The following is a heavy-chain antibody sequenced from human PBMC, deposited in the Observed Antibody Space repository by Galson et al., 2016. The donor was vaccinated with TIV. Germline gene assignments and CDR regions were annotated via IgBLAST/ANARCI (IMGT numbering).Heavy chain of an antibody. V-gene: IGHV3-66*03. CDR2: FSSSDYT. D-gene: IGHD2-21*01. CDR1: GFSVSDNY. Sequence: SLRLSCAASGFSVSDNYINWVRQAPGKGLEWVSIFSSSDYTNYADSVKGRFTISRDNSKHTVYLHMSRLRAEDTAFYYCARERRHVGDNCYLSYYVGMDVWGQGTTVTDSS. J-gene: IGHJ6*02. CDR3: ARERRHVGDNCYLSYYVGMDV.